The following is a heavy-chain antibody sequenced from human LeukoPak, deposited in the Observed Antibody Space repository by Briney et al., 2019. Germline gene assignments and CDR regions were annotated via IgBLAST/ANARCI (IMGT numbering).Heavy chain of an antibody. Sequence: GGSLRLSCAASGFTFSTQGMHWVRQAPGKGLEWVALIWYDGSNKYYADSVKGRFTISRDNSKNTLYLQMNSLRVEDTVVYYCARDLRKGSYFDCWGQGTLVTVSS. J-gene: IGHJ4*02. CDR1: GFTFSTQG. CDR2: IWYDGSNK. CDR3: ARDLRKGSYFDC. D-gene: IGHD3-10*01. V-gene: IGHV3-33*01.